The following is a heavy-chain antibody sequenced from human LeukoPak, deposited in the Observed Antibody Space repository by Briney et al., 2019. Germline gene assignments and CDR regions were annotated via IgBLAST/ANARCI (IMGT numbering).Heavy chain of an antibody. J-gene: IGHJ6*03. CDR1: GFTFSSYS. V-gene: IGHV3-21*01. CDR2: ISSSSSYI. D-gene: IGHD6-6*01. CDR3: ARALEYSSSWVEYYYYYMDV. Sequence: GGSLRLSCAASGFTFSSYSVNWVRQAPGKGLEWVSSISSSSSYIYYADSVKGRFTISRDNAKNSLYLQMNSLRAEDTAVYYCARALEYSSSWVEYYYYYMDVWGKGTTVTVSS.